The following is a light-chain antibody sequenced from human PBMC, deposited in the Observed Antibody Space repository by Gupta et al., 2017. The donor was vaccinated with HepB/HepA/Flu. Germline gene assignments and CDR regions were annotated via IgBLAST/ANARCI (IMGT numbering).Light chain of an antibody. J-gene: IGLJ2*01. CDR2: QDS. CDR1: KLGDKY. V-gene: IGLV3-1*01. Sequence: YELTQPPSVSVPPGQTASITCSGGKLGDKYACWYQQKPGQSPVLVIYQDSKRPSAIPERFSGSNSWNTATLTISGTQAMDEADYYCQACDSSHVVFGGGTKLTVL. CDR3: QACDSSHVV.